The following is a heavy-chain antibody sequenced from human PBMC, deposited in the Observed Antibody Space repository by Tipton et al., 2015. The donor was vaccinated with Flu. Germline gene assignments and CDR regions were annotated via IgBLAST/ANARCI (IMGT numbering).Heavy chain of an antibody. V-gene: IGHV1-8*01. CDR1: GYTFKNYD. CDR3: ARDIFGSRSSGFDP. J-gene: IGHJ5*02. D-gene: IGHD3-10*01. Sequence: QLVQSGAEVKKPGASVKVSCEASGYTFKNYDINWVRQASGQGLEWMGWMNPKSGKTGYAQKFQGRVTMTRDTSISTAYMELSSLRSDDTAVYYCARDIFGSRSSGFDPWGQGTLVTVSS. CDR2: MNPKSGKT.